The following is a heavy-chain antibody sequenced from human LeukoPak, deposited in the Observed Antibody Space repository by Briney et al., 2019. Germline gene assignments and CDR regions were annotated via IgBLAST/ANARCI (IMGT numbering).Heavy chain of an antibody. J-gene: IGHJ6*02. CDR1: GFTFRSYG. D-gene: IGHD4-17*01. CDR3: AKENYGDYGHYYYYGMDV. CDR2: ISYDGSNK. V-gene: IGHV3-30*18. Sequence: GGSLRLSCAASGFTFRSYGMHWVRQAPGKGLEWVAVISYDGSNKYYADSVKGRFTISRDNSKNTLYLQMNSLRAEDTAVYYCAKENYGDYGHYYYYGMDVWGQGTTVTVSS.